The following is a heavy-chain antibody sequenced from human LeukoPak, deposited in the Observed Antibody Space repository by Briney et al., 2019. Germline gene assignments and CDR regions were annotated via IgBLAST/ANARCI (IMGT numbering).Heavy chain of an antibody. CDR1: GFTFSDYY. CDR2: ISSSGSSI. Sequence: KPGGSLRLSCAASGFTFSDYYMSWIRQAPGKGLEWVSYISSSGSSIYYADSVKGGFTISRDNAKNSLYLQINSLRAEDTAVYYCARDSDVVPAYYFDYWGQGTLVTVSS. CDR3: ARDSDVVPAYYFDY. V-gene: IGHV3-11*04. J-gene: IGHJ4*02. D-gene: IGHD2-2*01.